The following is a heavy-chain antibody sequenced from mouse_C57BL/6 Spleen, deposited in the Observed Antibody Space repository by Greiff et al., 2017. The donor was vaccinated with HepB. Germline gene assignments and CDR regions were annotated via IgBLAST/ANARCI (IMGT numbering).Heavy chain of an antibody. CDR1: GYTFTSYW. CDR3: ARDGGVTTY. Sequence: VQLQQSGAELVKPGASVKMSCKASGYTFTSYWITWVKQRPGQGLEWIGDIYPGSGSTNYNEKFKSKATLTVVTSSSTAYMQLSSLTSEDSAVYYCARDGGVTTYWGQGTLVTVSA. CDR2: IYPGSGST. J-gene: IGHJ3*01. D-gene: IGHD2-3*01. V-gene: IGHV1-55*01.